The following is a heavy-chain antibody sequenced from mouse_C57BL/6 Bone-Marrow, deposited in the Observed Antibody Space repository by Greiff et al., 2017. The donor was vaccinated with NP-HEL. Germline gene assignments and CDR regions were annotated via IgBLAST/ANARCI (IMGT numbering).Heavy chain of an antibody. J-gene: IGHJ2*01. CDR3: ARTLYYDYDVEYYFDY. V-gene: IGHV1-55*01. Sequence: QVQLQQPGAELVKPGASVKMSCKASGYTFTSYWITWVKQRPGQGLEWIGDIYPGSGSTNYNEKFKSKATLTVDTSSSTAYMQLSSLTSEDSAVYYCARTLYYDYDVEYYFDYWGQGTTLTVSS. CDR1: GYTFTSYW. CDR2: IYPGSGST. D-gene: IGHD2-4*01.